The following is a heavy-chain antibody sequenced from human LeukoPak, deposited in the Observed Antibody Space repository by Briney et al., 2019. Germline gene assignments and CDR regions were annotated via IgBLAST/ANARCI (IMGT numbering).Heavy chain of an antibody. Sequence: PSQTLSLTCTVSGGSISSGDYYWSWIRQPPGKGLEWIGYIYYGGSTNYNPSLKSRVSMSVDTSKNQFSLTLTSVTVADTAFYYCARGGIRGYSAFDNLDFWGLGTHVIVSS. V-gene: IGHV4-61*08. D-gene: IGHD5-12*01. CDR2: IYYGGST. CDR1: GGSISSGDYY. CDR3: ARGGIRGYSAFDNLDF. J-gene: IGHJ4*02.